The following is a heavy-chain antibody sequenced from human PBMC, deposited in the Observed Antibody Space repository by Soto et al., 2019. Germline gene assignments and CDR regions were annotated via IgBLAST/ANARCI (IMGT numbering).Heavy chain of an antibody. D-gene: IGHD6-19*01. Sequence: PGESLKISCKGSGYSFTNYWIGWVRQMPGKGLEWMGIIYPGDSDTRYSPSFQGQVTISADRSISTAYLQWSSLEASDTAIYYCARVPVAGTRIDEYFQYWRHGTLVTVSS. V-gene: IGHV5-51*01. J-gene: IGHJ1*01. CDR1: GYSFTNYW. CDR3: ARVPVAGTRIDEYFQY. CDR2: IYPGDSDT.